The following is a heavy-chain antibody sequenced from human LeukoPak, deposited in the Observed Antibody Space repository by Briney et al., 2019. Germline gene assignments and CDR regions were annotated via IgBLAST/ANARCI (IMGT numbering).Heavy chain of an antibody. V-gene: IGHV3-23*01. CDR3: AKGDNNILTGYYNSFDS. Sequence: GGSLRLSCAASGFTFSSYAMSWVRQAPGKGLEWVSAISGSGGSTYYADSVKGRFTISRDNSRNTLYLQMNSLRAEDTALFYCAKGDNNILTGYYNSFDSWGQGTLVTVSS. CDR2: ISGSGGST. CDR1: GFTFSSYA. J-gene: IGHJ4*02. D-gene: IGHD3-9*01.